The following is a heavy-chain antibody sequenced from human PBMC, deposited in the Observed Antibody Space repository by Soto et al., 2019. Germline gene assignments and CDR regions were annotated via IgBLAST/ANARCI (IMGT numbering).Heavy chain of an antibody. CDR3: ASWGRPYGSGRKPYYYGMDV. V-gene: IGHV4-4*02. CDR1: GGSISSSNW. J-gene: IGHJ6*02. Sequence: QVQLQESGPGLVKPSGTLSLTCAVSGGSISSSNWWSWVRQPPGKGLEWIGEIYHSGSTNYNPSLKSRVTISGDKSKNQYSLKPSSVTAADTAVYYCASWGRPYGSGRKPYYYGMDVWGQGTTVTVSS. D-gene: IGHD3-10*01. CDR2: IYHSGST.